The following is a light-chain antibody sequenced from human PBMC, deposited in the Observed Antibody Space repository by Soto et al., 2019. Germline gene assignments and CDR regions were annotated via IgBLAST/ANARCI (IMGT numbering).Light chain of an antibody. V-gene: IGLV2-14*01. J-gene: IGLJ1*01. Sequence: QSALTQPASVSGSPGQSITISCTGTSSDVGNYNYVSWYQQHPGKAPKLIIYDVSNRPSGVSNRFSGSKSGNTASLTISGLQADDEADYYCSSYTTSNTLYVFGTGTKVTVL. CDR2: DVS. CDR1: SSDVGNYNY. CDR3: SSYTTSNTLYV.